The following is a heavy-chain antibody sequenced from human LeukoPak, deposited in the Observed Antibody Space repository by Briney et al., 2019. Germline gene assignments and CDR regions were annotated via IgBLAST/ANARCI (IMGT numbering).Heavy chain of an antibody. CDR1: GGSFSGYY. Sequence: SETLSLTCAVYGGSFSGYYWSWIRQPPGKGLEWIGEINHSGSTNYNPSLKSRVTISVDTSKNQFSLKLSSVTAADTAVYYCARVSDSSGYYLGYWGQGTLVTVSS. D-gene: IGHD3-22*01. J-gene: IGHJ4*02. CDR3: ARVSDSSGYYLGY. CDR2: INHSGST. V-gene: IGHV4-34*01.